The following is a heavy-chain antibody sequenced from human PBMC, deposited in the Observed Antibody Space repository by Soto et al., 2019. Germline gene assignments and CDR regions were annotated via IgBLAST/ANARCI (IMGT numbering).Heavy chain of an antibody. D-gene: IGHD3-22*01. CDR3: ASTYYYDSSGNYYYYGMDV. Sequence: SETLSLTCTVSGGSISSGDYYWSWIRQPPGKGLEWIGYIYYSGSTYYNPSLKSRVTISVDTSKNQFSLKLSSVTAADTAVYYCASTYYYDSSGNYYYYGMDVWGQGTTVTVSS. V-gene: IGHV4-30-4*01. J-gene: IGHJ6*02. CDR1: GGSISSGDYY. CDR2: IYYSGST.